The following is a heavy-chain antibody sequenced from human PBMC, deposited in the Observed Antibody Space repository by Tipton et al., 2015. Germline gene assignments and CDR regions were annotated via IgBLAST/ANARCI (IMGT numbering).Heavy chain of an antibody. CDR3: ARARARHGGLFDS. CDR1: GESFSKYY. J-gene: IGHJ4*02. Sequence: TLSLTCAVSGESFSKYYWSWIRQSPGKGLEWIGEINDSGKSNYNPSLKSRVTISVDTAKSQFSLKLTSVTAADTAMYYCARARARHGGLFDSCGQGILVPVSS. V-gene: IGHV4-34*01. D-gene: IGHD6-6*01. CDR2: INDSGKS.